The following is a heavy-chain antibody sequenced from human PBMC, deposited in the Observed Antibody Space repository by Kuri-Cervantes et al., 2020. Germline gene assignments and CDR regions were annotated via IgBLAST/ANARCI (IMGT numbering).Heavy chain of an antibody. D-gene: IGHD4-17*01. J-gene: IGHJ4*02. Sequence: ASVKVSCKASGYTFTSYGISWVRQAPGQGLEWMGWISAYNGNTNYAPKLQGRVTMTTVTSTSTAYMELRSLRSDDTAVYYCARAVATYGDYRRNFDYWGQGTLVTVSS. CDR3: ARAVATYGDYRRNFDY. V-gene: IGHV1-18*01. CDR2: ISAYNGNT. CDR1: GYTFTSYG.